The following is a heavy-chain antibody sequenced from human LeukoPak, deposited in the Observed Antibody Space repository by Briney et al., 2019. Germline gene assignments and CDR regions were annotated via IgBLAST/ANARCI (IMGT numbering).Heavy chain of an antibody. CDR3: AREYSRSVVAGSRPDY. Sequence: KSSETLSLTCTVSGDPISSSSYYWGWIRQPPGKGLEWIGSSYYRGTTYYNTSLKSRVTITVDTSNNQFSLKLNSVTAADTAVYFCAREYSRSVVAGSRPDYWGQGLLVAVSS. D-gene: IGHD2-21*01. J-gene: IGHJ4*02. CDR2: SYYRGTT. CDR1: GDPISSSSYY. V-gene: IGHV4-39*02.